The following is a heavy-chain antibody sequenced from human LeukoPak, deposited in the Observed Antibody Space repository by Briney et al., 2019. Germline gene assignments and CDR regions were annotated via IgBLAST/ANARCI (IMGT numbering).Heavy chain of an antibody. CDR1: GFTFSSYC. D-gene: IGHD2-21*02. CDR2: IKSDGSST. V-gene: IGHV3-74*01. Sequence: GGSLRLSCAASGFTFSSYCMHWVRQAPGKGLVWVSRIKSDGSSTNYADSVKGRFTISRGNAENTLYLQMNSLRAEDTAVYYCARNTVGLTFDYWGQGTLVTVSS. CDR3: ARNTVGLTFDY. J-gene: IGHJ4*01.